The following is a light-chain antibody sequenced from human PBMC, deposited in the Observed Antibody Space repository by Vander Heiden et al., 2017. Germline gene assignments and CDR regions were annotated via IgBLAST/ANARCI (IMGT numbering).Light chain of an antibody. V-gene: IGLV6-57*02. CDR1: SGSIASNY. CDR3: QSYDSSNSWV. Sequence: NFMLTQPHSVSESPRKTVTISCTGSSGSIASNYVQWYQQRPGSAPTTVIYEDNQRPSGVPDRFSGSIDSSSNSASLTISGLKTEDEADYYCQSYDSSNSWVFGGGTKLTVL. CDR2: EDN. J-gene: IGLJ3*02.